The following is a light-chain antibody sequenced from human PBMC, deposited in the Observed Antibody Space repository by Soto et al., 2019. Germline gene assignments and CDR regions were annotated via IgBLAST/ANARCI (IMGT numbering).Light chain of an antibody. CDR3: LQRIELPYT. CDR1: QSLLDSDDGKTY. V-gene: IGKV2-40*01. Sequence: DIVMTQTPLSLPVTPGEPASISCRSSQSLLDSDDGKTYLDWYLQRPGQSPHLLIYTRSYRASGVTERFSGSGSGTDVTLKISRVEAEDVGVYYCLQRIELPYTFGKGTKMEIK. J-gene: IGKJ2*01. CDR2: TRS.